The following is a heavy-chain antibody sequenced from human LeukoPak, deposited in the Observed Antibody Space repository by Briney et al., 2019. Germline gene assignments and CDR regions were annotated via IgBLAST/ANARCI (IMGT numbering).Heavy chain of an antibody. J-gene: IGHJ4*02. CDR2: TSYDGRST. CDR1: GFTYRSYW. V-gene: IGHV3-74*01. CDR3: ARSRYSSSSGGVDH. Sequence: PGGSLRLFCAASGFTYRSYWMHWVRQASGKGLVCVSRTSYDGRSTTYQESVKGRFTVSRDSAKNTRHLQMNSLRAEDTAVYYRARSRYSSSSGGVDHWGQGTLVTVSS. D-gene: IGHD6-6*01.